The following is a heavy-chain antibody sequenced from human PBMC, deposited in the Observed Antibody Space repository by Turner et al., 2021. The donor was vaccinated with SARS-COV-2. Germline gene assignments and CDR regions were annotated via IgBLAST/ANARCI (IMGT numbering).Heavy chain of an antibody. CDR3: ARGFSGNYYYFDY. J-gene: IGHJ4*02. V-gene: IGHV3-30-3*01. CDR1: GFTFSSYA. D-gene: IGHD1-26*01. CDR2: ISYDGSNK. Sequence: QVQLVESGGGVVQPGRSLRLSCEASGFTFSSYAMHWVRQAPGKGLEWVAVISYDGSNKYYADSVKGRFTISRDNSKNTLYLQMNSLRAEDTAVYYCARGFSGNYYYFDYWGQGTLVTVSS.